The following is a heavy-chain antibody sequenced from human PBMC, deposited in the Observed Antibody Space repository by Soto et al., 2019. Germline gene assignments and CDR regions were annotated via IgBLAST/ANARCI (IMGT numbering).Heavy chain of an antibody. V-gene: IGHV4-39*01. Sequence: SETLSLTCTVSDASISSSSYYWDWIRQPPGRGLEWIGAIYYNGSTYYNPSLKSRVTISVETSKKQFSLKLSSVTAADTAVYYCARHEVRYLDWLPNYSLDVWGQGTTVTSP. CDR2: IYYNGST. D-gene: IGHD3-9*01. J-gene: IGHJ6*02. CDR1: DASISSSSYY. CDR3: ARHEVRYLDWLPNYSLDV.